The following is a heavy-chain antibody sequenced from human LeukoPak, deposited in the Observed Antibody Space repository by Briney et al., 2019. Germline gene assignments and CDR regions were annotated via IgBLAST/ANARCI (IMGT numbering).Heavy chain of an antibody. CDR2: IKSKPDGGTT. CDR3: STDQLVYGMDV. D-gene: IGHD1-1*01. V-gene: IGHV3-15*01. Sequence: GGSLRLSCAASGFTFSNAWMSRVRQAPGKGLEWVGRIKSKPDGGTTDYAAPVKGRFTISRDDSKNTLHLQMNSLKTEDTAVYYCSTDQLVYGMDVWGQGTTVTVSS. J-gene: IGHJ6*02. CDR1: GFTFSNAW.